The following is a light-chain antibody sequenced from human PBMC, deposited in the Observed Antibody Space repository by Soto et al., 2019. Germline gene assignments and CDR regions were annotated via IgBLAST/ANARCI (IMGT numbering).Light chain of an antibody. CDR2: KAS. CDR3: QQYHSDSLT. V-gene: IGKV1-5*03. J-gene: IGKJ4*01. CDR1: QSISSW. Sequence: DIQMTQSPSTLSASVGDRVTITCRASQSISSWLAWYQQKPGKAPKLLIYKASSLEGGVPSRFSGSGSGTDFTLTISSLQPDDVATYYCQQYHSDSLTFGGGTKVDIK.